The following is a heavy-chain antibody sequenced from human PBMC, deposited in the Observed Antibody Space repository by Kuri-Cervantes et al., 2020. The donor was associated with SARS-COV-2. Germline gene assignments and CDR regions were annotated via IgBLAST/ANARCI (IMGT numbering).Heavy chain of an antibody. D-gene: IGHD6-13*01. J-gene: IGHJ4*02. Sequence: LKISCAASGFTFSDYYMSWIRQAPGKGLEWVSYIGNSGTTIYYADSVKGRFTISRDNAKNSLYLQMNSLRAEETAVYYCERGYSSSWYRGQASYWGQGTLVTVSS. CDR2: IGNSGTTI. CDR1: GFTFSDYY. V-gene: IGHV3-11*01. CDR3: ERGYSSSWYRGQASY.